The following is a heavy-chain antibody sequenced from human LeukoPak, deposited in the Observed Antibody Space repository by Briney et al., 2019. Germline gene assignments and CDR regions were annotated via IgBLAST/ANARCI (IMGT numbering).Heavy chain of an antibody. CDR1: GFTVRSNY. J-gene: IGHJ4*02. Sequence: GGSLRLSCAASGFTVRSNYMSWVRQAPGKGLKWVSVIFSGGSTYYADSVRGRFTLSRDNSKNTLYLQMNSLRAEDTAVYYCAKRSAESSGYFDNWGQGTLVTVSS. V-gene: IGHV3-53*01. CDR3: AKRSAESSGYFDN. CDR2: IFSGGST. D-gene: IGHD6-19*01.